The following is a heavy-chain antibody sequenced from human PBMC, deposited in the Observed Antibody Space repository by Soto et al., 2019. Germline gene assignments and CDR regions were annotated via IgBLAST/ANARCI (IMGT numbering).Heavy chain of an antibody. J-gene: IGHJ3*02. D-gene: IGHD1-26*01. CDR1: SGSIGTYV. V-gene: IGHV4-59*01. CDR3: ARGRGGTYDAFDI. Sequence: QVQLRESGPGLVKPSETLSLTCTVSSGSIGTYVWSWIRQPPGKGLEWVGYIYYSGTTNYNPSLKSRVTIFLDTSKNQFSLRLSSVTAADTAVYYCARGRGGTYDAFDIWGQGTLVTVSS. CDR2: IYYSGTT.